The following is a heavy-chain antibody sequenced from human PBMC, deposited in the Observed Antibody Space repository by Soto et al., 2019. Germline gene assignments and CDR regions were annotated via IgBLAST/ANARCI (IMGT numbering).Heavy chain of an antibody. CDR3: AEGVLSFHYGMEV. V-gene: IGHV3-23*01. CDR2: ISSTAGRTS. Sequence: GGSLRLSCATSGFTFNTYPMTWVRQAPGKGLEWVSSISSTAGRTSSYADSVKGRFAISRDFSDNTVYLQMNNLRVDDTAVYFCAEGVLSFHYGMEVWGQGTAVTVSS. J-gene: IGHJ6*02. D-gene: IGHD3-10*01. CDR1: GFTFNTYP.